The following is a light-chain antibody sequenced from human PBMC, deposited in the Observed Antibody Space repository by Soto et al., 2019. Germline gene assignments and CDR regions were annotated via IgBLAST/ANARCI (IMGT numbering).Light chain of an antibody. J-gene: IGLJ1*01. V-gene: IGLV2-11*01. CDR3: CSYAATYTYV. CDR2: GVS. CDR1: NRDVGGYNY. Sequence: QCALNQPHSVSGAAGQSVTISCTGTNRDVGGYNYVSWYQQSPGKAPKLLIYGVSERPSGVPDRFSGSKSGSTASLTISGLQAEDEADYYCCSYAATYTYVFGTGTKVTVL.